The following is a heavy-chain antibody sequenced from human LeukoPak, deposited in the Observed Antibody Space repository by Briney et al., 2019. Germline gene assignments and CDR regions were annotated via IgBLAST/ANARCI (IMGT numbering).Heavy chain of an antibody. Sequence: RSGGSLRLSCAASGFTFSSYWMHWVRQAPGKGLVWVSRINSDGSGTSYADSVKGRFTISRDNAKNTLYLQMNSLRAEDTAVYYCARGSRAQGNAFDIWGQGTMVTVSS. D-gene: IGHD3-10*01. J-gene: IGHJ3*02. V-gene: IGHV3-74*01. CDR3: ARGSRAQGNAFDI. CDR1: GFTFSSYW. CDR2: INSDGSGT.